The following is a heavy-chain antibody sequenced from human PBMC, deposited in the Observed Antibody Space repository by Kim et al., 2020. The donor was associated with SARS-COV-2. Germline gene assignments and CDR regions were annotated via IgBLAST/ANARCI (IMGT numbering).Heavy chain of an antibody. CDR3: TTDPNLWKAHDNY. CDR2: IKSKTDGGTT. CDR1: GFTFSNAW. J-gene: IGHJ4*02. V-gene: IGHV3-15*01. Sequence: GGSLRLSCAASGFTFSNAWMSWVRQAPGKGLEWVGRIKSKTDGGTTDYAAPVKGRFTISRDDSKNTLYLQMNSLKTEDTAVYYCTTDPNLWKAHDNYWGQGTLVTVSS. D-gene: IGHD1-1*01.